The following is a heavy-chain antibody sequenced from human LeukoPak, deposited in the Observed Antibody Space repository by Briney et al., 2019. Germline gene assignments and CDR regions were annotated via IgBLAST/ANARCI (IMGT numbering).Heavy chain of an antibody. CDR1: GGSISSYY. J-gene: IGHJ4*02. D-gene: IGHD3-10*01. CDR2: IYYSGST. CDR3: ARLWFGELLPDY. V-gene: IGHV4-59*08. Sequence: PSETLSLTCTVSGGSISSYYWSWIRQPPGKGLEWIGYIYYSGSTNYNPSLKSRVTISVDTSKNQFSLKLSSVTAADTAVYYCARLWFGELLPDYWGQGTLVTVSS.